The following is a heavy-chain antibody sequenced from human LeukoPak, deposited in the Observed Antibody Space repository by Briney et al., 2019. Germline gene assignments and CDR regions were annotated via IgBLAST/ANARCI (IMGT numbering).Heavy chain of an antibody. V-gene: IGHV3-7*04. CDR3: ARDGGGWTYFDY. CDR1: GFTFSSYW. J-gene: IGHJ4*02. CDR2: IKQDASER. D-gene: IGHD6-19*01. Sequence: GGSLRLSCAASGFTFSSYWMVWVRQAPGKGLEWVANIKQDASERYYVDSVKGRFTISRDNAKNSLYLQMNSLRAEDTAVYYCARDGGGWTYFDYWGQGTQVTVSS.